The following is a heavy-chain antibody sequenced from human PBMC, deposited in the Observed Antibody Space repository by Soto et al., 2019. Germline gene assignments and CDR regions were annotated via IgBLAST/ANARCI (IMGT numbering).Heavy chain of an antibody. Sequence: PGGSLRLSCAASGFTFSSYGMHWVRQAPGKGLEWVAVISYDGSNKYYADSVKGRFTISRDNSKNTLYLQMNSLRAEDTAVYYCAKDRYDILTGPDYWGQGT. CDR3: AKDRYDILTGPDY. D-gene: IGHD3-9*01. CDR1: GFTFSSYG. CDR2: ISYDGSNK. V-gene: IGHV3-30*18. J-gene: IGHJ4*02.